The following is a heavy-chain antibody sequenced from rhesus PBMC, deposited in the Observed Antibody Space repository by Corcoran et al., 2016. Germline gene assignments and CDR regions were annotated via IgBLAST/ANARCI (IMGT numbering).Heavy chain of an antibody. D-gene: IGHD6-25*01. CDR3: ASSPSGSWDYFDH. CDR1: GGSISSNY. J-gene: IGHJ4*01. V-gene: IGHV4-160*01. Sequence: QVQLQQWGEGLVKPSETLSLTCAVYGGSISSNYWSWIRQPPGKGLVWIGRIRIGGPTNYNPSLMSRVTISIDTSKNQFSLKLSSVTAADTAVYYCASSPSGSWDYFDHWGQGVLVTVSS. CDR2: IRIGGPT.